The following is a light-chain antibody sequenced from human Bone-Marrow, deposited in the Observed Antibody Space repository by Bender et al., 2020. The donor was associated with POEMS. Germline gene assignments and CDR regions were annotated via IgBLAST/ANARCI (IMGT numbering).Light chain of an antibody. CDR3: AVWDDSLNGWV. CDR2: SNN. Sequence: QSVLTQPPSASGTPGQRVTISCSGSSSKVGSKYVYWYQQLPGSAPKLLIYSNNQRPSGVPDRFSGSKSGTSASLAISGLQSEDEADYYCAVWDDSLNGWVFGGGTKLTVL. V-gene: IGLV1-44*01. J-gene: IGLJ3*02. CDR1: SSKVGSKY.